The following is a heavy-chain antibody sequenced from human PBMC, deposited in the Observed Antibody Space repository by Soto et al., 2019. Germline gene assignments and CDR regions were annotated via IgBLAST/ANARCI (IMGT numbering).Heavy chain of an antibody. Sequence: GGSLRLSCAASGFPFSSYAMHWVRQAPGKGMEYVSAISSNGGSTYYANSVKGRFTISRDNSKNTLYLQMGSLRAEDMAVYYCARVSLAAAGTFYFDYWGQGT. CDR3: ARVSLAAAGTFYFDY. V-gene: IGHV3-64*01. CDR1: GFPFSSYA. CDR2: ISSNGGST. J-gene: IGHJ4*02. D-gene: IGHD6-13*01.